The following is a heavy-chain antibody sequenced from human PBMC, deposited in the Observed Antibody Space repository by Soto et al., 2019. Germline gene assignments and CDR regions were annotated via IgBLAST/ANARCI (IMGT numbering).Heavy chain of an antibody. D-gene: IGHD1-26*01. CDR3: AHAYGGRSLY. V-gene: IGHV2-5*02. CDR1: GFSLTTDRVG. Sequence: QITLKESGPTLVKPTQTLTLTCTFAGFSLTTDRVGVGWIRQPPGEALEWLAVIYWDDSKTYRPSLESRRTITKDTSKNQVARTMTNMDALDTSTYYWAHAYGGRSLYWGQGTLVTVSS. CDR2: IYWDDSK. J-gene: IGHJ4*02.